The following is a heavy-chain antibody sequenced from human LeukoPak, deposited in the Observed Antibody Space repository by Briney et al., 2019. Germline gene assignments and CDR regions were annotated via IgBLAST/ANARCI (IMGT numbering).Heavy chain of an antibody. V-gene: IGHV1-46*01. CDR3: ATEPVPGLGFGKD. D-gene: IGHD3-10*01. J-gene: IGHJ4*02. CDR2: INPSGGST. CDR1: GYTFTSYY. Sequence: ASVNVSCKASGYTFTSYYMHWVRQAPGQGLEWMGIINPSGGSTSYAQKFQGRVTMTRDTSTSTVYMELSSLRSEDTAVYYCATEPVPGLGFGKDWGQGTLVTVSS.